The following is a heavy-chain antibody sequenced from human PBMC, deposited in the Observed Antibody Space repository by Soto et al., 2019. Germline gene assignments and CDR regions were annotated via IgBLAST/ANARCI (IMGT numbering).Heavy chain of an antibody. CDR3: ARVASLPFNSYGIDV. Sequence: QVQLQESGPGLVKPSGTLSLTCAVSGGSISSSNWWSWVRQPPGKGLEGIGEINHGGTTNYNPSLQSLVNISVDKSKNQFSLKLSSVTAADTAVYYCARVASLPFNSYGIDVWGQGTTVTVSS. CDR2: INHGGTT. V-gene: IGHV4-4*02. CDR1: GGSISSSNW. J-gene: IGHJ6*02.